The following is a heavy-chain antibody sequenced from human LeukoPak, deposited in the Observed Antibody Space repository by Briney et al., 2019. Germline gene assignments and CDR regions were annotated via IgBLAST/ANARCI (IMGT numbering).Heavy chain of an antibody. CDR3: AAFTMIRGTVAFDI. V-gene: IGHV1-58*01. D-gene: IGHD3-22*01. J-gene: IGHJ3*02. Sequence: SVKVSCKATGFTFTSSAVQWVRQARGQRLEWIGWIVVGSGNTNYAQKFQERVTITRDMSTSTAYMELSSLRSEDTAVYYCAAFTMIRGTVAFDIWGQGTMVTVSS. CDR1: GFTFTSSA. CDR2: IVVGSGNT.